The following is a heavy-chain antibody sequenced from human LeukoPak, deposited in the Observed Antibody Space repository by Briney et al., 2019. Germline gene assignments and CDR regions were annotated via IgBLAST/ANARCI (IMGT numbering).Heavy chain of an antibody. Sequence: PGRSLRLSCAASGFTFSSYGMHWVRQAPGKGLEWVAVIWYDGSNKYYADSVKGRFTISRDNSKNTLYLQMNSLRAEDTAVYYCARALLWFGELLGTDYWGQGTLVTVSS. V-gene: IGHV3-33*01. J-gene: IGHJ4*02. D-gene: IGHD3-10*01. CDR2: IWYDGSNK. CDR1: GFTFSSYG. CDR3: ARALLWFGELLGTDY.